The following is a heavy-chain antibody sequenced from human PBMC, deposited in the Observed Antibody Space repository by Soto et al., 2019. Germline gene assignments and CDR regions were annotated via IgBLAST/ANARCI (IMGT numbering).Heavy chain of an antibody. CDR2: IDGDGNPDGITL. Sequence: EVQLVESGGGLVQPGGSLRFSCAASRFNINGYWMHWVRQAPGKGLAWVARIDGDGNPDGITLNYADFVKGRFTISRDNAKNTLYLQMNSLRAEDTAVYYCVRDSHGDYWGQGTLVTVSS. CDR1: RFNINGYW. CDR3: VRDSHGDY. V-gene: IGHV3-74*01. J-gene: IGHJ4*02.